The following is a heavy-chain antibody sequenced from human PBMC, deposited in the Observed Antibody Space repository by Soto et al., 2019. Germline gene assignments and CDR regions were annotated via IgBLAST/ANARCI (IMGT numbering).Heavy chain of an antibody. CDR1: GFTFSTYA. J-gene: IGHJ6*02. CDR2: ISGSGGST. D-gene: IGHD3-10*01. CDR3: AKIMYYYGAGNGYGMDV. Sequence: GGSLRLSCAASGFTFSTYAMSWVRQAPEKGLEWVSAISGSGGSTYYADSVKGRFTISRDNSKNTLYLQMNSLRAEDTAVYYCAKIMYYYGAGNGYGMDVWGQGTTVTVSS. V-gene: IGHV3-23*01.